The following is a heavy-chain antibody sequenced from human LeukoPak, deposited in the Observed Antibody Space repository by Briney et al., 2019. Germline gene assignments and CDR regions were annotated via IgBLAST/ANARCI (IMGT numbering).Heavy chain of an antibody. CDR2: IYYSGST. CDR1: GGSISSSSYY. Sequence: SETLSLTCTVSGGSISSSSYYWGWIRQPPEKGLEWIGTIYYSGSTYYTPSLKSRLTISVDTSKNQFSLKLSSVTAADTAVYYCARTIAARRDYFDSWGQGTLVTVSS. D-gene: IGHD6-6*01. CDR3: ARTIAARRDYFDS. J-gene: IGHJ4*02. V-gene: IGHV4-39*01.